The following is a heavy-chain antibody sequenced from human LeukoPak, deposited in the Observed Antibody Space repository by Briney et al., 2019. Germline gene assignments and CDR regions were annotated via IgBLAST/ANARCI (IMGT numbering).Heavy chain of an antibody. CDR3: ARDIPWEQWLAGDY. J-gene: IGHJ4*02. Sequence: GASVKVSCKASGGTFSSYALNWVRQAPGQGLEWMGGIIPILGTPNFAQKLQGRVTITADEYTSTAYMELSSLRSEDMAVYYCARDIPWEQWLAGDYWGQGTLVTVSS. CDR2: IIPILGTP. CDR1: GGTFSSYA. D-gene: IGHD6-19*01. V-gene: IGHV1-69*13.